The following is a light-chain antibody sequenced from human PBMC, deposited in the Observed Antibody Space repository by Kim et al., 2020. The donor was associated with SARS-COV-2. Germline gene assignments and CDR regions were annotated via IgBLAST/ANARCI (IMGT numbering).Light chain of an antibody. Sequence: EIVLTQSPGTLSLSPGERATLSCRASQRVTNNLLAWYQQKPGQAPRLPIYGASSRATGIPDRFSGSGSGTDFTLTVSRLEPEDFAVYYCQQIGSSPWTFGQGTKVDIK. CDR3: QQIGSSPWT. J-gene: IGKJ1*01. CDR1: QRVTNNL. CDR2: GAS. V-gene: IGKV3-20*01.